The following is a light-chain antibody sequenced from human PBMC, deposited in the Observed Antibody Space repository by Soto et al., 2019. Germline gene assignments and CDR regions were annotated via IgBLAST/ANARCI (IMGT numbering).Light chain of an antibody. Sequence: QPVLTQPPSASGTPGQGVTISCSGSSSNIGSNYVYWYQHLPGAAPKVLIYENSQRPSGVPDRFSGSKSGTSASLAISGLRSEDEGDYYCAAWDDSLNGYIFATGTKLTVL. CDR2: ENS. J-gene: IGLJ1*01. CDR3: AAWDDSLNGYI. CDR1: SSNIGSNY. V-gene: IGLV1-47*01.